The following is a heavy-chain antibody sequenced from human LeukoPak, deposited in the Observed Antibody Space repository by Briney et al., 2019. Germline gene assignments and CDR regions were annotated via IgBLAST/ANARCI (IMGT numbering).Heavy chain of an antibody. Sequence: GASVKVSCKASGYTFTSYYMHWVRQAPGQGLEWMGIINPSGGSTSYAQKFQGRVTMTRDMSTSTVYMELSSLRSEDTAVYYCARDHLVGATPPPYYFDYWGQGTLVTVSS. D-gene: IGHD1-26*01. CDR1: GYTFTSYY. CDR3: ARDHLVGATPPPYYFDY. J-gene: IGHJ4*02. V-gene: IGHV1-46*01. CDR2: INPSGGST.